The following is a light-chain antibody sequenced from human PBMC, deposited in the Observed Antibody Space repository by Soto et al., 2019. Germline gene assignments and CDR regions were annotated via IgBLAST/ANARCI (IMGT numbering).Light chain of an antibody. V-gene: IGKV3-11*01. CDR1: QSVSSY. Sequence: EIVLTQSPATLSLSPGERATLSCRASQSVSSYLAWYQQKPGQAPRLLIYDASNRATGIPARFSGSGSGTDFTLTISSLEPEDFAVYYCQQYVTSPWAFGQGTQVDI. J-gene: IGKJ1*01. CDR2: DAS. CDR3: QQYVTSPWA.